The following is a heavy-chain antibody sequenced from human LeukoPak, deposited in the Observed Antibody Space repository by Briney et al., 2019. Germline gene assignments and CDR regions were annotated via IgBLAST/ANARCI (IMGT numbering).Heavy chain of an antibody. V-gene: IGHV3-21*01. CDR1: GFTFSSYS. CDR2: ISSSSSYI. D-gene: IGHD1-26*01. Sequence: GGSLRLSCAASGFTFSSYSMNWVRQAPGKGLEWVSSISSSSSYIYYADSVKGRFTISRDNSKNTLYLQMNSLRAEDTAVYYCARVPWWELGESRFDPWGQGTLVTVSS. CDR3: ARVPWWELGESRFDP. J-gene: IGHJ5*02.